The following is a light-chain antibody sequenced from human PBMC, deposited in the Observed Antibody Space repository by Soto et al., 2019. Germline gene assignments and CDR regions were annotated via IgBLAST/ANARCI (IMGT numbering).Light chain of an antibody. Sequence: EIVLTQSPATLSLSPGERATLSCRASQNVSTSLAWYQQKPGQAPSLLINYASNRATALPARFSSSGSGTGLPLTISCLEPEDCALYYCQRRNNWLNFGPGTQVDIK. CDR3: QRRNNWLN. CDR1: QNVSTS. CDR2: YAS. V-gene: IGKV3-11*01. J-gene: IGKJ3*01.